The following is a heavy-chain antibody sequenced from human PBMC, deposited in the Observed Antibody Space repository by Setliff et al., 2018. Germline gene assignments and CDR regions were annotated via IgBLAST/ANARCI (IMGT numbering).Heavy chain of an antibody. CDR2: IYDSGKT. CDR3: ARVVPTARRGRLYYYYMDV. J-gene: IGHJ6*03. CDR1: GDSISTFSYY. Sequence: PSETLSLTCSVPGDSISTFSYYWGWIRQPPGKGLEWIGTIYDSGKTYYNPSLKSRVSISVDTSKNQFSLMMNSVTAADTGVYFCARVVPTARRGRLYYYYMDVWDKGATVTVSS. D-gene: IGHD2-2*01. V-gene: IGHV4-39*01.